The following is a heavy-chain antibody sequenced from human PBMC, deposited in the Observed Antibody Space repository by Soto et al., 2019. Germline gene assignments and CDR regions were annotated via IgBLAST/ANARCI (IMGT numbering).Heavy chain of an antibody. D-gene: IGHD5-12*01. CDR2: ISSSSSYI. CDR1: GFTFSSYS. J-gene: IGHJ4*02. CDR3: VLMGLRPPDFDY. Sequence: EVQLVESGGGLVKPGGSLRLSCAASGFTFSSYSMNWVRQAPGKGLEWVSSISSSSSYIYYADSVKGRFTISRDNAKNSLYLQMNSLRAEVTAVYYCVLMGLRPPDFDYWGQGTLVTVSS. V-gene: IGHV3-21*01.